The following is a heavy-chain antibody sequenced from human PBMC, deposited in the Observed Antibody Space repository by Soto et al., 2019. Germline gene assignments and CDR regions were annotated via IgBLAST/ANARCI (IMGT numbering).Heavy chain of an antibody. CDR3: AIAPYNKGPGGDYQYYGMDV. J-gene: IGHJ6*02. CDR1: GGTFSSYA. D-gene: IGHD4-4*01. Sequence: QVQLVQSGAEVKKPGSSVKASCKASGGTFSSYAISWVRQAPGQGLEWMGGIISIFGTPNYAQKFQGRVTITAGESTSTAYMELSSLRSEDTAVYYCAIAPYNKGPGGDYQYYGMDVWGQGTTVTVSS. V-gene: IGHV1-69*01. CDR2: IISIFGTP.